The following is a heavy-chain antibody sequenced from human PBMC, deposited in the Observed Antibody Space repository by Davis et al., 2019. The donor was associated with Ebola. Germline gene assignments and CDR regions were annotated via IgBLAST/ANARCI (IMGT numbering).Heavy chain of an antibody. V-gene: IGHV3-23*01. Sequence: GESLKISCAASGFTFSSYAMSWVRQAPGKGLEWVSAISGSGGSTYYADSVKGRFTISRDNSKNTLYLQMNSLRAEDTAVYYCARVPGLQYNYYYYMDVWGKGTAVTVSS. CDR1: GFTFSSYA. CDR3: ARVPGLQYNYYYYMDV. J-gene: IGHJ6*03. D-gene: IGHD2-15*01. CDR2: ISGSGGST.